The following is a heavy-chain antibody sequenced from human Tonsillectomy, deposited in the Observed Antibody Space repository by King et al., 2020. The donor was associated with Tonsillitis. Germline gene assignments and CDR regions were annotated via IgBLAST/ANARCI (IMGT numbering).Heavy chain of an antibody. CDR3: ARDLYCSSTSCYAENGMDV. Sequence: AQLVQSGGGLVKPGGSLRLSCAASGFTFSSYSMNWVRQAPGKGLEWVSSISSSSNYINYADSVRGRFTISRDNAKNSLYLQMNTLRDEDTAVYYCARDLYCSSTSCYAENGMDVWGQGTTVTVSS. D-gene: IGHD2-2*01. CDR2: ISSSSNYI. V-gene: IGHV3-21*01. J-gene: IGHJ6*02. CDR1: GFTFSSYS.